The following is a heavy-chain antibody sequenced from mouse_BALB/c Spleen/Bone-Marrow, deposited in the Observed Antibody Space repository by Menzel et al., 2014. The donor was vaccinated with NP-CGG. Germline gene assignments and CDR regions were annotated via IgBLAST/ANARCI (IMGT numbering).Heavy chain of an antibody. CDR3: ARREQGEFDY. V-gene: IGHV1-54*01. Sequence: QVQLQQSGAELVRPGTSVKVSCKASGYAFTNYLIEWVKQRPGQGLEWIGVINPGSGGTNYNEKFKGKATLTADKSSSTAYMQRSSLTSDDSAVYFCARREQGEFDYWGQGTTLTVSS. CDR1: GYAFTNYL. J-gene: IGHJ2*01. CDR2: INPGSGGT.